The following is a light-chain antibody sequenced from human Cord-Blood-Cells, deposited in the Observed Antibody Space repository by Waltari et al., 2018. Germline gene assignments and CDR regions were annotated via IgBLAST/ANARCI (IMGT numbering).Light chain of an antibody. V-gene: IGLV2-23*02. CDR1: SSDVGSYNL. Sequence: QSALTQPPSASGSPGQSVTISCTGTSSDVGSYNLVSWYQQHPGKAPKLMIYEVSKRPSRVSNPCAGAKSRNTASLTISGLQAEDEADYYCCSYAGSSTFHVVFGGGTKLTVL. CDR2: EVS. J-gene: IGLJ2*01. CDR3: CSYAGSSTFHVV.